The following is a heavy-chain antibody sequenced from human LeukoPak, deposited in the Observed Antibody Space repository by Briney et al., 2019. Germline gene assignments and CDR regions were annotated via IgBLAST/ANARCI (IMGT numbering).Heavy chain of an antibody. CDR3: ARLASSSPVAARGFFDY. CDR2: IYYSGST. CDR1: GGSISSSSYY. J-gene: IGHJ4*02. D-gene: IGHD6-6*01. Sequence: KPSETLSLTCTVSGGSISSSSYYWGWIRQPPGKGLEWIGSIYYSGSTYYNPSLKSRVTISVDTSKNQFSLKLSSVTAADTAVYYCARLASSSPVAARGFFDYWGQGTLVTVSS. V-gene: IGHV4-39*01.